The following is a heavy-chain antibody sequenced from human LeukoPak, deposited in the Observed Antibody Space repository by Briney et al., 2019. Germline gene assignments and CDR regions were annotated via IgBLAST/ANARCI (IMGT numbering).Heavy chain of an antibody. V-gene: IGHV4-59*08. Sequence: SVTLSLTCTVSGGSISSYYWSWIRQPPGKGLEWIGYIYYSGSTNYNPSLKSRVTISVDTSKNQFSLKLSSVTAADTAVYYCARLLGITGTTGNYYYGMDVWGQGTTVTVSS. D-gene: IGHD1-7*01. CDR3: ARLLGITGTTGNYYYGMDV. J-gene: IGHJ6*02. CDR1: GGSISSYY. CDR2: IYYSGST.